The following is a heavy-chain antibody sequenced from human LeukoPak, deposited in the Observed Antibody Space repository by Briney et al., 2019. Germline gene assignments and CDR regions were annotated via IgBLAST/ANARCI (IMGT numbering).Heavy chain of an antibody. V-gene: IGHV1-18*01. CDR2: ISGYNGNT. D-gene: IGHD3-22*01. Sequence: ASVKVSCKASGYTFTSFGITWVRQAPGQGLEWMGWISGYNGNTNYAQKLQDRVTVTTDTSTRTAYLELRSLRSDDTAVYYCASNTGSDSSGYAYWGQGTLVTVSS. J-gene: IGHJ4*02. CDR3: ASNTGSDSSGYAY. CDR1: GYTFTSFG.